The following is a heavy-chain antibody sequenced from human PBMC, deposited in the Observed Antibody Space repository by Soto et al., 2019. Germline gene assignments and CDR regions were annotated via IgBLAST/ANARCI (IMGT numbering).Heavy chain of an antibody. D-gene: IGHD5-12*01. Sequence: QVQVVESGGAAVQPGQSLRLSCAASGFTFSSYTFNWVRQAPGKGLEWVAVVSYDGRQKFHADSVKGRFTISRDNFKNTVNLQMNSLRPEDTAIYVCVREYSPSWEGYFGLWGQGTRGTV. V-gene: IGHV3-30*04. CDR1: GFTFSSYT. J-gene: IGHJ1*01. CDR3: VREYSPSWEGYFGL. CDR2: VSYDGRQK.